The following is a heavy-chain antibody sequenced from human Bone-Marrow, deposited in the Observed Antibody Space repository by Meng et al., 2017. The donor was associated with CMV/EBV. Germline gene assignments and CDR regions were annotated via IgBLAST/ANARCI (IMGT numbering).Heavy chain of an antibody. CDR3: TTGPAYCSGGSCYSFWFDP. Sequence: NDWMSWVRQAPGKGLEWVGRIKSKTDGGTTDYATPVTGRFTISRDDSKNTLYLQMNSLKTEDTAVYYCTTGPAYCSGGSCYSFWFDPWGQGTLVTVSS. D-gene: IGHD2-15*01. V-gene: IGHV3-15*01. CDR1: NDW. CDR2: IKSKTDGGTT. J-gene: IGHJ5*02.